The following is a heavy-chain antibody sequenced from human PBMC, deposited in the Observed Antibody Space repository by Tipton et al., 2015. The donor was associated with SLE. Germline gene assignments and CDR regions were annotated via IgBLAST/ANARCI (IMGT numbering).Heavy chain of an antibody. CDR2: ISSSSSTI. V-gene: IGHV3-48*01. CDR1: GFTFSSYA. D-gene: IGHD1-14*01. J-gene: IGHJ6*03. Sequence: SLRLSCAASGFTFSSYAMSWVRQAPGKGLEWVSYISSSSSTIYYADPVKGRFTISRDNAKNSLYLQMNSLRAEDTAVYYCAAPAPRRYYYYYMDVWGKGTTVTVSS. CDR3: AAPAPRRYYYYYMDV.